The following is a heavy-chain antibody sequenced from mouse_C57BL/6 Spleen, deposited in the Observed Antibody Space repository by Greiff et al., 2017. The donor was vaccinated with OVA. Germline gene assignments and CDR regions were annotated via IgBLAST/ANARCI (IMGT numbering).Heavy chain of an antibody. CDR2: INPYNGGT. Sequence: VQLKESGPVLVKPGASVKMSCKASGYTFTDYYMNWVKQSHGKSLEWIGVINPYNGGTSYNQKFKGKATLTVDKSSSTAYMELNSLTSEDSAVYYCADGSSYYFDYWGQGTTLTVSS. D-gene: IGHD1-1*01. J-gene: IGHJ2*01. CDR1: GYTFTDYY. CDR3: ADGSSYYFDY. V-gene: IGHV1-19*01.